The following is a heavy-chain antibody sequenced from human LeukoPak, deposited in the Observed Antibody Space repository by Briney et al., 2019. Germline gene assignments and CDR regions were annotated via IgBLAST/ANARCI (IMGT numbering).Heavy chain of an antibody. CDR2: IYYSGST. CDR3: ARVSYYYDSSGYSPLYYYYGMDV. J-gene: IGHJ6*02. CDR1: GGSISSYY. V-gene: IGHV4-59*01. D-gene: IGHD3-22*01. Sequence: PETLSLTCAVSGGSISSYYWSWIRQPPGKGLEWIGYIYYSGSTNYNPSLKSRVTISVDTSKNQFSLKLSSVTAADTAVYYCARVSYYYDSSGYSPLYYYYGMDVWGQGTTVTVSS.